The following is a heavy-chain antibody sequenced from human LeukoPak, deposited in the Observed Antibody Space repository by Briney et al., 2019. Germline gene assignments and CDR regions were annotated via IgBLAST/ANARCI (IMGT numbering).Heavy chain of an antibody. CDR2: INWNGGST. CDR1: GFTFDDYG. V-gene: IGHV3-20*04. Sequence: PGGSLRLSCAASGFTFDDYGMSWVRQAPGKGLEWVSGINWNGGSTGYADSVKGRFTISRDNAKNSLYLQMNSLRAEDTALYCCARDYYDSSGYYDSFDYWGQGTLVTVSS. D-gene: IGHD3-22*01. J-gene: IGHJ4*02. CDR3: ARDYYDSSGYYDSFDY.